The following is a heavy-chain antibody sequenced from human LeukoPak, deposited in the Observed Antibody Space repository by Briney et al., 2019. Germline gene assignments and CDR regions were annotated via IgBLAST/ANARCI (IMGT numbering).Heavy chain of an antibody. V-gene: IGHV3-23*01. CDR3: AGQRGGIDY. J-gene: IGHJ4*02. Sequence: GGSLRLSCAASGFTFSSYAMSWVRQAPGKGLEWVSAISGSRSNTYYADSVKGRFTISRDNSKNTLYLQMNSLRADDTAVYYCAGQRGGIDYWGQGTLVTVSS. D-gene: IGHD3-10*01. CDR1: GFTFSSYA. CDR2: ISGSRSNT.